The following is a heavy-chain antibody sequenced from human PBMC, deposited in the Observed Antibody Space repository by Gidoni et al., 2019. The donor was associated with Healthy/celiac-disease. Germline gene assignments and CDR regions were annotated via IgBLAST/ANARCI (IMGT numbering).Heavy chain of an antibody. CDR3: ARGNSRGGSYATHYYYYGMDV. Sequence: EVQLVESGGGLVQPGGSLRLSCAASGFTVSSHYMSWVRQAPGKGLEWVSVIYSGGSTYYADSVKGRFTISRDNSKNTLYLQMNSLSAEDTAVYYCARGNSRGGSYATHYYYYGMDVWGQGTTVTVSS. V-gene: IGHV3-66*02. CDR1: GFTVSSHY. J-gene: IGHJ6*02. D-gene: IGHD1-26*01. CDR2: IYSGGST.